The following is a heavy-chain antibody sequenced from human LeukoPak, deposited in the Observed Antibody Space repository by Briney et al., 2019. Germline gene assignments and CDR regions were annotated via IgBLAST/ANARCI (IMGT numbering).Heavy chain of an antibody. D-gene: IGHD6-13*01. Sequence: SETLSLTCTVSGGSISSYYWSWIRQPPGKGLEWIGYIYYSGSTNYNPSLKSRVTISVDTSKNQFSLKLSSVTAADTAVYYCAEEAAAGDYWGQGTLVTVSS. J-gene: IGHJ4*02. V-gene: IGHV4-59*12. CDR2: IYYSGST. CDR1: GGSISSYY. CDR3: AEEAAAGDY.